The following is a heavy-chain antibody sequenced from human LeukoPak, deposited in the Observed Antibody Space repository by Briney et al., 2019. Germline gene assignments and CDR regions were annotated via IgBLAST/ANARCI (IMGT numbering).Heavy chain of an antibody. CDR3: ARATRPTRIQLWSRATANWFDP. J-gene: IGHJ5*02. V-gene: IGHV1-2*02. Sequence: GASVKVSCKASGYTFTGYYMHWVRQAPGQGLEWMGWINPNSGGTNYAQKFQGRVTMTRDTSISTAYMELSRLRSDDTAVYYCARATRPTRIQLWSRATANWFDPWGQGTLVTVSS. CDR2: INPNSGGT. CDR1: GYTFTGYY. D-gene: IGHD5-18*01.